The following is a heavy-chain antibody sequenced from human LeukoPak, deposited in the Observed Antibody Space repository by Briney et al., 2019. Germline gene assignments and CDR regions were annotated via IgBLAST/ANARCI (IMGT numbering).Heavy chain of an antibody. Sequence: GGSLRLSCAAPGFTFSSYAMSWVRQAPGKGLQWVSAISGTGGSTYYADSVKGRFTISRDNAKKSLYLEMNSLRAEDTAVYYRARSHIVVMADDDVFDYWGQGTLVTVSS. CDR1: GFTFSSYA. CDR3: ARSHIVVMADDDVFDY. V-gene: IGHV3-23*01. J-gene: IGHJ4*02. D-gene: IGHD2-21*01. CDR2: ISGTGGST.